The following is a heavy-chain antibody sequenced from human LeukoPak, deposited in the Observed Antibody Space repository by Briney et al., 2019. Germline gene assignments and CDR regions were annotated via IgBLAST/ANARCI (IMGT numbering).Heavy chain of an antibody. Sequence: PSETLSLTCTVSGDSVSSGTFYWRWIRQPPGKGLEWIGYISYSGSTNYNPSLKSRVTISVDTSKNQFSLKLSSVTTADTAVYYCARDRLGVGALNWGRGTLVTVSS. V-gene: IGHV4-61*01. CDR3: ARDRLGVGALN. D-gene: IGHD1-26*01. CDR2: ISYSGST. J-gene: IGHJ2*01. CDR1: GDSVSSGTFY.